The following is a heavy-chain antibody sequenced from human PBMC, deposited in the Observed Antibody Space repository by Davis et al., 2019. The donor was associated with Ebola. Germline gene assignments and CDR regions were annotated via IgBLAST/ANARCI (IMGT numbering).Heavy chain of an antibody. CDR2: IYYSGST. CDR3: ARHCIIEQWLTPDAFDI. Sequence: MPGGSLRLSCTVSGGSISSYYWSWIRQPPGKGLEWIGYIYYSGSTNYNPSLKTRVTISVDTSKNQFSLKLSSVTAADTAVYYCARHCIIEQWLTPDAFDIWGQGTMVTVSS. D-gene: IGHD6-19*01. CDR1: GGSISSYY. J-gene: IGHJ3*02. V-gene: IGHV4-59*08.